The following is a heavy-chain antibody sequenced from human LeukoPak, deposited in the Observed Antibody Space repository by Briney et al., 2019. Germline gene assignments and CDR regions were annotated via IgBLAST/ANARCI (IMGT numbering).Heavy chain of an antibody. Sequence: GGSPRLSCAPSGFSFSPHGMHWVRQAPGKGLEWVAAILYDGSDKYYADSVKGRFTISRDNSKNTLYLQMNSLRPEDTDVYYLLRPFLSDGTSMDWCDPWGQGTLVTVSS. D-gene: IGHD1-26*01. CDR3: LRPFLSDGTSMDWCDP. CDR2: ILYDGSDK. V-gene: IGHV3-30*03. J-gene: IGHJ5*02. CDR1: GFSFSPHG.